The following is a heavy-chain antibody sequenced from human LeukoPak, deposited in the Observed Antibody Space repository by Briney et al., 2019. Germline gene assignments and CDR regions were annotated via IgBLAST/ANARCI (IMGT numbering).Heavy chain of an antibody. CDR3: ARASYYYDSSGYLWGPAVDAFDI. CDR1: GYSFTSYW. V-gene: IGHV5-51*01. CDR2: IYPGDSDT. D-gene: IGHD3-22*01. Sequence: GGSLKISCKGSGYSFTSYWIGWVRQMPGKGLEWMGIIYPGDSDTRYSPSFQGQVTISADKSISTAYLQWSSLKASDTAMYYCARASYYYDSSGYLWGPAVDAFDIWGQGTMVTVSS. J-gene: IGHJ3*02.